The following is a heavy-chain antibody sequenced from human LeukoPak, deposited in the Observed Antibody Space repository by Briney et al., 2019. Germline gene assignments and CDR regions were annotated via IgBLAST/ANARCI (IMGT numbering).Heavy chain of an antibody. Sequence: GGSLRLSCAASGFTFSSYEINWVRQAPGKGLEWVANIKQDGSEKYYVDSVKGRFTISRDNAKNSLYLQMNSLRAEDTAVYYCAGIPRYCGQGTLVTVSS. D-gene: IGHD2-21*01. J-gene: IGHJ4*02. CDR1: GFTFSSYE. V-gene: IGHV3-7*01. CDR3: AGIPRY. CDR2: IKQDGSEK.